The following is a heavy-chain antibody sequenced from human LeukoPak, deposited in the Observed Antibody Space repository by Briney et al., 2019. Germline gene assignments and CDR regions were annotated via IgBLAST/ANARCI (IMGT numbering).Heavy chain of an antibody. CDR1: GFSLSTSGVG. Sequence: SGPTLVNPTQTLTLTCTFSGFSLSTSGVGVGWIRQPPGKALEWLALIYWDDDKRYSPSLKSRLTITKDTSKNQVVLAMTNMDPVDTATYYCAHRRSYYDILTGLYYFDYWGQGTLVTVSS. D-gene: IGHD3-9*01. CDR3: AHRRSYYDILTGLYYFDY. V-gene: IGHV2-5*02. CDR2: IYWDDDK. J-gene: IGHJ4*02.